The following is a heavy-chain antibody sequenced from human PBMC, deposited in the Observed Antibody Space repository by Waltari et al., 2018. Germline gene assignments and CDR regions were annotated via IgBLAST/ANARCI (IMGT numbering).Heavy chain of an antibody. D-gene: IGHD3-9*01. V-gene: IGHV1-18*01. CDR2: VSGYKSDT. J-gene: IGHJ5*01. CDR1: GYNFGSHG. Sequence: VQLEQSGAEVKRPGAAVKISCKTSGYNFGSHGISWLRQAPGQGPEWMGWVSGYKSDTIYAQTFQGRIALSTDASTKTAYMNLWSLRSDDTAIYYCVKDLNIVTEYWKMPFDSWGQGTQVTVSS. CDR3: VKDLNIVTEYWKMPFDS.